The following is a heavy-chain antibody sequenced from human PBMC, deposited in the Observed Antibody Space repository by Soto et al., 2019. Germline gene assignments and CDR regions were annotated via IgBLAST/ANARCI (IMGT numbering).Heavy chain of an antibody. V-gene: IGHV3-30*03. D-gene: IGHD3-10*01. CDR1: GFTFSNYG. CDR3: ARAYYFGSGTSYKLYY. J-gene: IGHJ4*02. CDR2: ISDDGVSK. Sequence: GGSLRLSCAASGFTFSNYGMHWVRQAPGKGLEWVAAISDDGVSKYYADSVQGRFTISRDNSESAVFLQMNSLRPDDTALYFCARAYYFGSGTSYKLYYWGQGTQVTVSS.